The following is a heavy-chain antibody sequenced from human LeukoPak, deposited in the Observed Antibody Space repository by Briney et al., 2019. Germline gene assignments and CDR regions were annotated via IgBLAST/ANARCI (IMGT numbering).Heavy chain of an antibody. J-gene: IGHJ4*02. V-gene: IGHV1-2*02. CDR2: INPNSGGT. CDR1: GYTFTGYY. CDR3: ARPDYCDSSGLDY. Sequence: GASVKVSCKASGYTFTGYYMHWVRQAPGQGLEWMGWINPNSGGTNYAQKFQGRVTMTRDTSISTAYMELSRLRSDDTAVYYCARPDYCDSSGLDYWGQGTLVTVSS. D-gene: IGHD3-22*01.